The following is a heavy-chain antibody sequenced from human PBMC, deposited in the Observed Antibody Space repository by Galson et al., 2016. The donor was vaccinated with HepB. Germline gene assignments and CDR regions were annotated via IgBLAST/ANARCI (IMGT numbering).Heavy chain of an antibody. D-gene: IGHD3-22*01. CDR3: AKDGGWLRSVFDY. J-gene: IGHJ4*02. CDR1: GFKFSGYV. Sequence: SLRLSCAASGFKFSGYVMSWVRQAPGKGLEWVSGISGTGGTTYYAASVKGRFTISRDSSKNMLYLQMNSLRAEDTAVYYCAKDGGWLRSVFDYWGQGTLVTVSS. CDR2: ISGTGGTT. V-gene: IGHV3-23*01.